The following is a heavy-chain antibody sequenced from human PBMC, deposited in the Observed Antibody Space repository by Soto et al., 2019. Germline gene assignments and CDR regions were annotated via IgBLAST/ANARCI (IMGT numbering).Heavy chain of an antibody. CDR3: ARDQSPYYYDSSGYYGY. V-gene: IGHV3-30-3*01. J-gene: IGHJ4*02. D-gene: IGHD3-22*01. CDR1: GFTFSSYA. Sequence: PWGSLRLSCAASGFTFSSYAMHFCRHAPLKWLERVAVISYDGSNKYYADSVKGRFTISRDNSKNTLYLQMNSLRAEDTAVYYCARDQSPYYYDSSGYYGYWGQGTLVTVSS. CDR2: ISYDGSNK.